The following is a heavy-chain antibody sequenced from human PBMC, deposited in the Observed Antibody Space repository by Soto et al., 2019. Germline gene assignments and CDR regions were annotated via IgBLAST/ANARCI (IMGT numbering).Heavy chain of an antibody. J-gene: IGHJ4*02. Sequence: QMQLVESGGGVVQPGRSLRLSCAASGFTFSNYGMHWVRQAPGKGLEWVAIIWYDGSNKYYADSVKGRFTISRDNSKNTVYLQMNSLRPEDTAMYYCAAGEPLNYRGQGTLVPVSS. CDR1: GFTFSNYG. D-gene: IGHD3-10*01. CDR2: IWYDGSNK. V-gene: IGHV3-33*01. CDR3: AAGEPLNY.